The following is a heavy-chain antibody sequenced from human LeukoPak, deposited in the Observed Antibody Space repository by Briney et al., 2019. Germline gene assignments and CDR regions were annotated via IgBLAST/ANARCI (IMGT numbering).Heavy chain of an antibody. Sequence: PGGSLRLSCAASGFTFSSYWMSWVRQAPGRGLEWVANINQDGSEKYCVDSVKGRFTISRDNSKNMLYLQMNSLRAEDTAVYYCAKPHFDYWGQGTLVTVSS. CDR3: AKPHFDY. J-gene: IGHJ4*02. CDR2: INQDGSEK. V-gene: IGHV3-7*01. CDR1: GFTFSSYW.